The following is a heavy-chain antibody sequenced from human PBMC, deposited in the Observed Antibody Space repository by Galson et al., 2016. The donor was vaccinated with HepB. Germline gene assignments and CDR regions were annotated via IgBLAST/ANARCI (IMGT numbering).Heavy chain of an antibody. CDR3: ATDPTYDSSNH. V-gene: IGHV3-23*01. D-gene: IGHD3-22*01. Sequence: SLRLSCATSGFTLRSYAISWVRQAPGKGLEWVSGISGSGASTYYAESVKGRFTVSRVNAENSLYLQMDSLRDEDTAVYYCATDPTYDSSNHWGQGTLVSVSS. J-gene: IGHJ5*02. CDR2: ISGSGAST. CDR1: GFTLRSYA.